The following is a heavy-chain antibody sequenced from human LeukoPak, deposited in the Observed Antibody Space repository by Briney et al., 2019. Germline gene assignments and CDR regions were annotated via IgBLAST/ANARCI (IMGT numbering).Heavy chain of an antibody. CDR2: IYHSGST. CDR3: ARDLEEYCSGGSCYPGGWFDP. D-gene: IGHD2-15*01. J-gene: IGHJ5*02. V-gene: IGHV4-38-2*02. CDR1: GYSISSGYY. Sequence: PSGTLSLTCTVSGYSISSGYYWGWIRQPSGKGLEWIGSIYHSGSTYYNPSLKSRVTISVDTSKNQFSLKLSSVTAADTAVYYCARDLEEYCSGGSCYPGGWFDPWGQGTLVTVSS.